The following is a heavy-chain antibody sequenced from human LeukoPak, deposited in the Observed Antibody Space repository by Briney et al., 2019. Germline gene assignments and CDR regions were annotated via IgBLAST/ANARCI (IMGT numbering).Heavy chain of an antibody. CDR1: GFTFSSYG. D-gene: IGHD6-19*01. CDR2: IRYDGSNK. CDR3: ARGARGSGWRGFDY. V-gene: IGHV3-30*02. J-gene: IGHJ4*02. Sequence: PGGSLRLSCAASGFTFSSYGMHWVRQAPGKGLEWVAFIRYDGSNKYSADSVKGRFTISRDNSKNTLYLQMNSLRAEDTAVYYCARGARGSGWRGFDYWGQGTLVTVSS.